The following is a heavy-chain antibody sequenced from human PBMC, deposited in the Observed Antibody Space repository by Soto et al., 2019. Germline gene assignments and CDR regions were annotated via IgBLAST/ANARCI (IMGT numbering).Heavy chain of an antibody. Sequence: QVQLVVSGGGLVKPGGSLRISCAASGFTFSDYYISWIPQAPGKGLEWVSYISSSGSIIYYADSVKGRFTISRDNAKNSLYLQMNSLRAEDTAVYYCALAGYDSNYYAVTPLSAGHFWGQGTLVTVSS. CDR3: ALAGYDSNYYAVTPLSAGHF. CDR2: ISSSGSII. D-gene: IGHD4-4*01. V-gene: IGHV3-11*01. CDR1: GFTFSDYY. J-gene: IGHJ4*02.